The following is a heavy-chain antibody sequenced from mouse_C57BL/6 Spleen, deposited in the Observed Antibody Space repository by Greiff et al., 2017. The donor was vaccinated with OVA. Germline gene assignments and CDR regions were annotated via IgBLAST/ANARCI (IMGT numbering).Heavy chain of an antibody. V-gene: IGHV1-69*01. CDR2: IDPSDSYT. Sequence: VQLQQPGAELVMPGASVKLSCKASGYTFTSYWMHWVKQRPGQGLEWIGEIDPSDSYTNYNQKFKGKSTLTVDKSSSTAYMQLSSLTSEDSAVYYCARSRYQGYFDYWGQGTTLTVSS. CDR1: GYTFTSYW. D-gene: IGHD1-1*01. CDR3: ARSRYQGYFDY. J-gene: IGHJ2*01.